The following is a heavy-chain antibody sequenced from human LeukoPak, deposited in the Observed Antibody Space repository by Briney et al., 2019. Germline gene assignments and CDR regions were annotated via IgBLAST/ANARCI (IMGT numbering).Heavy chain of an antibody. D-gene: IGHD2-15*01. CDR1: GFTFDDYT. J-gene: IGHJ1*01. CDR2: ISWDGGST. V-gene: IGHV3-43*01. CDR3: PKGPEEWWYFQH. Sequence: GGSLRLSCAASGFTFDDYTMHWVRQAPGRGLEWVSLISWDGGSTYYADSVKGRFTISRDNSKNSLYLQMNSLRTEDTALYYCPKGPEEWWYFQHWGQGTLVTVSS.